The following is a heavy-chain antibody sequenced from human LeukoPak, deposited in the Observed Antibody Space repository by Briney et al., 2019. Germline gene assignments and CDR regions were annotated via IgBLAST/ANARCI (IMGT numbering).Heavy chain of an antibody. D-gene: IGHD2-21*02. CDR2: IYHSGST. CDR3: ARDHCGGDCDYYYMDV. V-gene: IGHV4-38-2*02. CDR1: GYSISSGYY. Sequence: SETLSLTCTVSGYSISSGYYWGWIRQPPGKGLEWIGSIYHSGSTYYNPSLMSRVTISVDTSKNQLSLKLSSVTAADTAVYYCARDHCGGDCDYYYMDVWGKGTTVTVSS. J-gene: IGHJ6*03.